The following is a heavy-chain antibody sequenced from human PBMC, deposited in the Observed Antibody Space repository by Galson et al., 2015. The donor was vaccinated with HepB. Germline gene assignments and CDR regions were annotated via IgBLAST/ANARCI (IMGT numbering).Heavy chain of an antibody. Sequence: SLRLSCAASGFTFSHAWMSWVRQAPGKGLEWVGRIISKIDGGTTDYAAPAKGRFTISRDDSKNTLYLQMNSLKTEDTAVYFCATGDFWSLFDFWGQGTLVSVSS. CDR1: GFTFSHAW. J-gene: IGHJ4*02. V-gene: IGHV3-15*01. CDR2: IISKIDGGTT. D-gene: IGHD3-3*01. CDR3: ATGDFWSLFDF.